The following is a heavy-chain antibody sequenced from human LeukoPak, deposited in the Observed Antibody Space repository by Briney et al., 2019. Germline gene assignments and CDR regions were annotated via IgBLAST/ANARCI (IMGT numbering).Heavy chain of an antibody. J-gene: IGHJ4*02. CDR3: ARVEDGSSWSGKYDY. Sequence: SETLSLTCTVSGGSVSSGSYYWSWIRQPPGKGLEWIGYIYYSGSTTYNPSLKSRVTISVDTSKNQFSLKLSSVTAADTAVYYCARVEDGSSWSGKYDYWGQGTLVTVSS. CDR2: IYYSGST. D-gene: IGHD6-13*01. CDR1: GGSVSSGSYY. V-gene: IGHV4-61*01.